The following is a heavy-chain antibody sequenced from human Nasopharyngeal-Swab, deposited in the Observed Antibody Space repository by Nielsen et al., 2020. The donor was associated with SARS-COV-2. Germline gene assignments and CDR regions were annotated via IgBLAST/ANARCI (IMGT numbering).Heavy chain of an antibody. CDR1: GLTFRNYA. V-gene: IGHV3-23*01. CDR3: AIGGHFSFFDY. CDR2: VSGKGDET. Sequence: GESLKISCAASGLTFRNYAMTWVRQAPGKGLEWVSTVSGKGDETFYADSVQGRFSISRDNSKNTLYLQMNSLRPEDTAVYYCAIGGHFSFFDYWGQGVLVTVSS. J-gene: IGHJ4*02. D-gene: IGHD2/OR15-2a*01.